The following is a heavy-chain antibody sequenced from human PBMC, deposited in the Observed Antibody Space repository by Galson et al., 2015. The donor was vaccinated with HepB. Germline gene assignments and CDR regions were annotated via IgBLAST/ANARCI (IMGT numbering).Heavy chain of an antibody. V-gene: IGHV3-11*06. CDR3: ARAGGYSGSPGWFDP. CDR1: GFTFSDYY. D-gene: IGHD5-12*01. CDR2: ISSSGSYT. Sequence: SLRLSCAASGFTFSDYYMSWIRQAPGKGLEWVSYISSSGSYTNYADSVKGRFTISRDNAKNSLYLQMNSLRAEDTAVYYCARAGGYSGSPGWFDPWGQGTLVTVSS. J-gene: IGHJ5*02.